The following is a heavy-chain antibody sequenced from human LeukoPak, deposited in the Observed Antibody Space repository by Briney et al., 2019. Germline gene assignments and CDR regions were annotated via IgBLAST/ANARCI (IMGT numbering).Heavy chain of an antibody. D-gene: IGHD4-23*01. Sequence: GGSLRLSCAASRFTFSSYSMNWVRQAPGKGLEWVSSITSSNSLYYADSVKGRFTISRDNAQNSVYLQMNSLRAEDTAVYYCARASAGNFGQWGQGTLVTVSS. CDR3: ARASAGNFGQ. J-gene: IGHJ4*02. CDR1: RFTFSSYS. V-gene: IGHV3-21*01. CDR2: ITSSNSL.